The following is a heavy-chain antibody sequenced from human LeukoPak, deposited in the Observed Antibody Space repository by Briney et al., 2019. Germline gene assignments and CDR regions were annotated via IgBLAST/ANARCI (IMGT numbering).Heavy chain of an antibody. CDR1: GFTFSSYW. J-gene: IGHJ4*02. CDR3: ARHPYYYGSGESRGFDY. V-gene: IGHV3-74*01. CDR2: INSDGSST. Sequence: GGSLRLSCAASGFTFSSYWMHWVRQAPGKGLVWVSRINSDGSSTSYADSVKGRFTISRDNAKNTLYLQMNSLRAEDTAVYYCARHPYYYGSGESRGFDYWGQGTLVTVSS. D-gene: IGHD3-10*01.